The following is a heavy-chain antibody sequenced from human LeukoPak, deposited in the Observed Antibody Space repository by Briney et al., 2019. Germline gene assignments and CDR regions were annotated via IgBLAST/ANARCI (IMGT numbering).Heavy chain of an antibody. CDR2: INWNGGST. V-gene: IGHV3-20*04. Sequence: GGSLRLSCAASGFTFDDYGMSWVRQAPGKGLEWVSGINWNGGSTGYADSVKGRFTISRDNAKNSLNLQMNSLRAEDAAVYYCARDVNWNYCDYWGHGTLVTVSS. D-gene: IGHD1-20*01. CDR1: GFTFDDYG. CDR3: ARDVNWNYCDY. J-gene: IGHJ4*01.